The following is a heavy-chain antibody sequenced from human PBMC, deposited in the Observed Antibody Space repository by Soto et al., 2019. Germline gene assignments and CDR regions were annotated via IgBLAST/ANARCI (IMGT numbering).Heavy chain of an antibody. V-gene: IGHV3-66*01. D-gene: IGHD6-19*01. CDR1: GFTVSSNY. J-gene: IGHJ3*02. CDR3: ARDDWGYSSGVNAFDI. Sequence: EVQLVESGGGLVQPGGSLRLSCAASGFTVSSNYMSWVRQAPGKGLEWVSVIYSGGSTYYADSVKGRLTISRDNSKNTLYLQMNSLGAEDTAVYYCARDDWGYSSGVNAFDIWGQGTMVTVSS. CDR2: IYSGGST.